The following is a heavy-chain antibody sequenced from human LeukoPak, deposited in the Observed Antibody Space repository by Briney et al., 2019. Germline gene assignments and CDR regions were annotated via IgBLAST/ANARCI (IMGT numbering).Heavy chain of an antibody. CDR3: ARERLVDLATIFDY. D-gene: IGHD5-24*01. Sequence: SETLSLTCAVYGGSFSGYYWTWIRQPPGKGPEWIGYTYYRGSSSFNPSLRSRVTISVDMSKNQVSLKLTSVTAADTAVYYCARERLVDLATIFDYWGQGALVTVSS. CDR1: GGSFSGYY. CDR2: TYYRGSS. J-gene: IGHJ4*02. V-gene: IGHV4-59*01.